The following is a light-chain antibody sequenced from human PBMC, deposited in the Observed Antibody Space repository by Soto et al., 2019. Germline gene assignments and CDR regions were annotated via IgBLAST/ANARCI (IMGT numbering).Light chain of an antibody. Sequence: DIQMTQSPSSLSASVGDRVTLTCRAGQVIANNLGWYQQKPGKAPKRLIFAASTLEGGVPSRFSGSGSATEFTLKISSLQPEDFATYYCLQYHTYPFTFGQGTKVEI. CDR2: AAS. J-gene: IGKJ2*01. CDR1: QVIANN. V-gene: IGKV1-17*01. CDR3: LQYHTYPFT.